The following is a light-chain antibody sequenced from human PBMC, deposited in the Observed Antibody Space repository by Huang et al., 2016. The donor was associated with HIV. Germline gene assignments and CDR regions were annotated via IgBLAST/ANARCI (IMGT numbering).Light chain of an antibody. CDR2: AAS. J-gene: IGKJ4*01. CDR1: QSISNNY. Sequence: EIVLTQSPGTLSLSPGERATLSCRASQSISNNYLAWYQQKPGQAPRLLIYAASSRAAGIPDRLSGSGSGTEFILSISRLEPEDFAVYYCQQYGSSALTFGGGTKVEIK. CDR3: QQYGSSALT. V-gene: IGKV3-20*01.